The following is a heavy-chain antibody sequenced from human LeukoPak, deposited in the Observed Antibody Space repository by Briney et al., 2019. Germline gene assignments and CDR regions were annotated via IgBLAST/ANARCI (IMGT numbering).Heavy chain of an antibody. CDR3: ARVSFPSVYCSSTSCYPLYGMDV. CDR2: INANSGGT. J-gene: IGHJ6*02. V-gene: IGHV1-2*02. D-gene: IGHD2-2*01. CDR1: GYTFTGYY. Sequence: EASLKVSCKASGYTFTGYYMHWARQAPGQGLEWMGWINANSGGTNYAQKFQGSVTLTRDTSISTAYMGLTRLRSDATAVYYCARVSFPSVYCSSTSCYPLYGMDVWGQGTTVTVSS.